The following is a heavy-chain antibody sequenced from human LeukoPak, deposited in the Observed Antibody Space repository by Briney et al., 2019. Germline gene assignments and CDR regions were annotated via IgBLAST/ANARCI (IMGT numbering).Heavy chain of an antibody. V-gene: IGHV3-21*01. J-gene: IGHJ4*02. Sequence: PGGSLRLSCAASGFTVSSNHMSWVRQAPGRGPEWVSSISSSSTYIYYADSVKGRFTISRDNAKNSLYLQMNSLRAEDTAVYYCAREYFDSWGQGTLVTVSS. CDR3: AREYFDS. CDR1: GFTVSSNH. CDR2: ISSSSTYI.